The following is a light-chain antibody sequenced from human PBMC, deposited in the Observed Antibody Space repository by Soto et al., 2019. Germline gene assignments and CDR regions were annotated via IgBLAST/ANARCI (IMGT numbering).Light chain of an antibody. CDR1: QTISSW. CDR2: DAS. Sequence: DIQMTQSPSTLSGSVGDRVTITCLASQTISSWLAWYQQKPGKAPKLLVYDASTLQSGVASRFSGSGSGTEFTLAISSLQSEDFAVYYCQQYYDWPITFGQGTRLEIK. V-gene: IGKV1-5*01. CDR3: QQYYDWPIT. J-gene: IGKJ5*01.